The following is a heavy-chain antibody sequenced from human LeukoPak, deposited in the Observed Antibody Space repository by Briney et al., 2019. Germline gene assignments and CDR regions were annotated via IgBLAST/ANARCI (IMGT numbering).Heavy chain of an antibody. CDR2: IIPIFGTA. D-gene: IGHD3-10*01. CDR1: GGTFSSYA. CDR3: ARDPHLWFGGPSAFDI. V-gene: IGHV1-69*06. Sequence: GASVKLSCKASGGTFSSYAISWVRQAPGQGLEWMGGIIPIFGTANYAQKFQGRVTITADKSTSTAYMELSSLRSEDTAVYYCARDPHLWFGGPSAFDIWGQGTMVTVSS. J-gene: IGHJ3*02.